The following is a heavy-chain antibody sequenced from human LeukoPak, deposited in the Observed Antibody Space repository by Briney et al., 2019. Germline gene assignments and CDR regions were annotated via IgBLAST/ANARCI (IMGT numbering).Heavy chain of an antibody. V-gene: IGHV1-69*01. CDR3: ARDQGVVDIAYYNPDAFDV. Sequence: GASVKGSCKASGGTFSSYAISWVRQAPGQGLEWMGAIIPLFGTANYAQKFQGRVTITASEFTSTAYMELSSLRSEDTAVYYCARDQGVVDIAYYNPDAFDVWGQGTLVTVSS. D-gene: IGHD3-10*01. CDR2: IIPLFGTA. CDR1: GGTFSSYA. J-gene: IGHJ3*01.